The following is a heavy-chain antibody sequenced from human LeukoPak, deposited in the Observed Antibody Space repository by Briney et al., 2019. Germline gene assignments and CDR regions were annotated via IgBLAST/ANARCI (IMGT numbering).Heavy chain of an antibody. J-gene: IGHJ5*02. CDR2: IIPIFGTA. Sequence: GASVKVSCKASGYTFTGYYMHWVRQAPGQGLEWMGGIIPIFGTANYAQKFQGRVTITADESTSTAYMELSSLRSEDTAVYYCAREEPYSRKFDPWGQGTLVTVSS. V-gene: IGHV1-69*13. CDR3: AREEPYSRKFDP. D-gene: IGHD1-14*01. CDR1: GYTFTGYY.